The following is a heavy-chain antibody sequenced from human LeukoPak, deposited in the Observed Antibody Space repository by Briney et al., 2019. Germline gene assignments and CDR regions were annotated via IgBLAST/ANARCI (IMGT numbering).Heavy chain of an antibody. Sequence: SETLSLTCTVSGGSISSGSYYWSWIRQPAGKGLEWIGRFYTSENTNYNPSLKSRVTISLDTSKNQFSLKLSSVTAADTAVYYCARDDFGIVGFAYWGQGTLVTVSS. CDR1: GGSISSGSYY. V-gene: IGHV4-61*02. CDR2: FYTSENT. J-gene: IGHJ4*02. CDR3: ARDDFGIVGFAY. D-gene: IGHD2/OR15-2a*01.